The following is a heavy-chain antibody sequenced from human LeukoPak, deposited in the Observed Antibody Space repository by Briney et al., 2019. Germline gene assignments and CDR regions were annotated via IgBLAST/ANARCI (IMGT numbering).Heavy chain of an antibody. J-gene: IGHJ4*02. CDR1: GFTFSSYA. D-gene: IGHD2-2*01. CDR3: ARGPRYCSSTSCYSFDY. V-gene: IGHV4-34*01. Sequence: GSLRLSCAASGFTFSSYAMSWIRQPPGKGLEWIGEINHSGSTNYNPSLKSRVTISVDTSKNQFSLKLSSVTAADTAVYYCARGPRYCSSTSCYSFDYWGQGTLVTVSS. CDR2: INHSGST.